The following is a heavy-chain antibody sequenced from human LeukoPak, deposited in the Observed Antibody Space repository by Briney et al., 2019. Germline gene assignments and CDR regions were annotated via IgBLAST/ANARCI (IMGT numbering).Heavy chain of an antibody. CDR2: IYHSGST. CDR1: GYSISSGYY. CDR3: ARQSSRDQIYDFWSGYYTRWFDP. D-gene: IGHD3-3*01. J-gene: IGHJ5*02. Sequence: SETLYLTCAVSGYSISSGYYWGWIRQPPGKGLEWIGSIYHSGSTYYNPSLKSQVTISVDTSKNQFSLKLSSVTAADTAVYYCARQSSRDQIYDFWSGYYTRWFDPWGQGTLVTVSS. V-gene: IGHV4-38-2*01.